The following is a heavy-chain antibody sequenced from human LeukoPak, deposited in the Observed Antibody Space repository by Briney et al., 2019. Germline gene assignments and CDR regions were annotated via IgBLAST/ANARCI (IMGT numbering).Heavy chain of an antibody. D-gene: IGHD4-17*01. Sequence: GGSLRLSCAAAGFTFDNYGMHWVRQAPGKGLEWVAVIWFDGSNEDYADSVKGRFTISRDNSKNILYLQMNSLRPEDRAVYYCARDRVTNDAFDIWGQGTMVTVSS. V-gene: IGHV3-33*01. CDR2: IWFDGSNE. J-gene: IGHJ3*02. CDR1: GFTFDNYG. CDR3: ARDRVTNDAFDI.